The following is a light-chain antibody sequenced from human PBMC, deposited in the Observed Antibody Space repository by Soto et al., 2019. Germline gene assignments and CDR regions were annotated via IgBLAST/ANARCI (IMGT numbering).Light chain of an antibody. CDR1: QSSSFW. J-gene: IGKJ1*01. V-gene: IGKV1-5*01. CDR3: QQYNVYSPT. CDR2: DAS. Sequence: IQMTQSPSPLSASVGDRVTITCRASQSSSFWLAWYQQKPGKAPNLLIYDASTLQSGVPSRFSGSGSGTEFTLTISRLQPDDFATYYCQQYNVYSPTFGQGTKVDIK.